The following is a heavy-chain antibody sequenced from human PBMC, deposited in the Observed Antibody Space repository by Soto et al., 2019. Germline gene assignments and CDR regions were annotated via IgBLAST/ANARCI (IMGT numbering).Heavy chain of an antibody. Sequence: PGGSLRLSCSASGFTFSSYAMHWVRQAPGKGLEYVSAISSNGGSTYYADSVKGRFTISRDNSKNTLYLQMSSLRAEDTAVYYSVKDLSSLTYYDILTGPYYYYGMDVWGQGTTVTVSS. CDR3: VKDLSSLTYYDILTGPYYYYGMDV. D-gene: IGHD3-9*01. J-gene: IGHJ6*02. V-gene: IGHV3-64D*06. CDR2: ISSNGGST. CDR1: GFTFSSYA.